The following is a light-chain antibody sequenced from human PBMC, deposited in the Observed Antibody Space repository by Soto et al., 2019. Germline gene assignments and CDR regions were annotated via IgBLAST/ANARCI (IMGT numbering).Light chain of an antibody. Sequence: QSVLTQPPSASATPGQGVTISGSGSSSNIGRDAVTWYQQLPGSAPKLLIYNNDQRPSGVPDRFSGSRSGTSASLAISGLQSEDEADYHCAVWDGSLNAWVFGGGTKLTVL. CDR1: SSNIGRDA. V-gene: IGLV1-44*01. J-gene: IGLJ3*02. CDR2: NND. CDR3: AVWDGSLNAWV.